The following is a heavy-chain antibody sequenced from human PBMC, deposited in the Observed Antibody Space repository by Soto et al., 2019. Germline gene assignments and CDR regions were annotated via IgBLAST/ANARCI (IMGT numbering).Heavy chain of an antibody. CDR1: GFTFSSYS. J-gene: IGHJ4*02. V-gene: IGHV3-48*01. CDR2: ISSSSSTI. CDR3: ARAHPQYGYVAEFDY. D-gene: IGHD5-18*01. Sequence: GGSLRLSCAASGFTFSSYSMNWVRQAPGKGLEWVSYISSSSSTIYYADSVKGRFTISRDNAKNSLYLQVNSLRAEDTAVYYCARAHPQYGYVAEFDYWGQGTLVTVSS.